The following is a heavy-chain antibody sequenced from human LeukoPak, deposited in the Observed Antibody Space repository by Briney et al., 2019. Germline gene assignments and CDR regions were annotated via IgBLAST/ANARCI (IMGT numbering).Heavy chain of an antibody. J-gene: IGHJ4*02. Sequence: SETLSLTCTVSGGSISSYYWSWIRQPPGKGLEWIGYIYYSGSTNYNPSLKSRVTISVDTSKNQFSLKLSSVTAADTAVSYCAREKGPAAFDYWGQGTLVTVSS. CDR2: IYYSGST. D-gene: IGHD2-15*01. CDR3: AREKGPAAFDY. V-gene: IGHV4-59*01. CDR1: GGSISSYY.